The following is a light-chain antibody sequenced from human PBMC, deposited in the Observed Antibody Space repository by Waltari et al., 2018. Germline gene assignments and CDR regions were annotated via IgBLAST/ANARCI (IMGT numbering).Light chain of an antibody. V-gene: IGKV3-11*01. CDR3: QQRSHWWT. CDR1: QSFGSY. Sequence: EIVLTQSPVTLSLSPGERATLYCRASQSFGSYLAWYQQRLGQPTRLLIFDASKRATGIPARFSGSGSETDFTLTISGLEPEDFAVYYCQQRSHWWTFGQGTKVEIK. CDR2: DAS. J-gene: IGKJ1*01.